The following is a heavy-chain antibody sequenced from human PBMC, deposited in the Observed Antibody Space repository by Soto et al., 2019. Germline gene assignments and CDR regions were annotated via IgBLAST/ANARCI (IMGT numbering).Heavy chain of an antibody. CDR3: AREVQLSLRPQNWLDP. Sequence: GGSLRLSCAASGFLLSSNGVHWVRRAPGKGLEWVAVVSYDGSKEYYADSVKGRFTISRDTSRNALYLQMNSLRTEDTAVYYCAREVQLSLRPQNWLDPLGQGTLVTVSS. V-gene: IGHV3-30*03. J-gene: IGHJ5*02. CDR1: GFLLSSNG. D-gene: IGHD1-1*01. CDR2: VSYDGSKE.